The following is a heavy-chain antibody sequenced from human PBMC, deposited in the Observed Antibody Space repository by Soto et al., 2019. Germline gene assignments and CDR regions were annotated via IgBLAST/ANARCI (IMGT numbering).Heavy chain of an antibody. D-gene: IGHD2-15*01. CDR2: IFSNDEK. Sequence: QVTLKESGPVLVKPTETLTLTCTVSGFSLSNAGMGVSWIRQPPGKALEWLAHIFSNDEKRFSTSLKNRLTISKDASNSHVVLIMPTVDPVDTATYYCAQTEDGGRSRTPAGWFDAWGQGTLVTVSS. CDR1: GFSLSNAGMG. CDR3: AQTEDGGRSRTPAGWFDA. V-gene: IGHV2-26*01. J-gene: IGHJ5*02.